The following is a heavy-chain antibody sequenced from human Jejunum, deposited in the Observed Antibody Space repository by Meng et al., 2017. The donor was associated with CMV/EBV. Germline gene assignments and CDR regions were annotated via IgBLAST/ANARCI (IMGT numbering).Heavy chain of an antibody. CDR1: GGSVSGYY. V-gene: IGHV4-34*01. J-gene: IGHJ4*02. D-gene: IGHD3-22*01. Sequence: QAQFKPLGAGPLKPSETLSLTCAVYGGSVSGYYWSRIRQPPGKGLEWIGEINHSRGTKYNPSLKSRVTISADTSKNQFSLKLTSVTAADTAVYYCARGNYDSSGYYLDYWGQGTLVTVSS. CDR3: ARGNYDSSGYYLDY. CDR2: INHSRGT.